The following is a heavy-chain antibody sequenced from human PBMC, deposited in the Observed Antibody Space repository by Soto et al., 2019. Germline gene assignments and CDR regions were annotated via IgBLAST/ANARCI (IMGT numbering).Heavy chain of an antibody. V-gene: IGHV4-4*07. CDR1: GGSVSSQY. D-gene: IGHD3-22*01. Sequence: PSETLSLTCTVSGGSVSSQYWSWIRQPAGKGLEWIGRIYNGGIPLIHPSLESRVALSLDTSKNQFSLTLSSVTAADTAIYYCAREGDDYYDSSGYYPNWFDPWGQGTLVTVSS. CDR2: IYNGGIP. CDR3: AREGDDYYDSSGYYPNWFDP. J-gene: IGHJ5*02.